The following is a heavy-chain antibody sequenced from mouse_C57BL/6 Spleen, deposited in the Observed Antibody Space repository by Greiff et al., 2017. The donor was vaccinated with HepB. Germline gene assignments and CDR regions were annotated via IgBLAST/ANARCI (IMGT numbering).Heavy chain of an antibody. D-gene: IGHD1-1*01. CDR3: ARRGIRYAMDY. Sequence: QVQLQQPGAELVKPGASVKMSCKASGYTFTSYWITWVKQRPGQGLEWIGDIYPGSGSTNYNETFKSKATLTVDTSSSTAYMQLSSLTSEDSAVYYCARRGIRYAMDYWGQGTSVTVSS. CDR2: IYPGSGST. J-gene: IGHJ4*01. V-gene: IGHV1-55*01. CDR1: GYTFTSYW.